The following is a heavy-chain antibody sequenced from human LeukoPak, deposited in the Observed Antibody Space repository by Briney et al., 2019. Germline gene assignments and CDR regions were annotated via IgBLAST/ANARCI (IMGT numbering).Heavy chain of an antibody. CDR2: IYYSGST. J-gene: IGHJ3*02. D-gene: IGHD2-15*01. V-gene: IGHV4-59*08. CDR3: ARSNRYCSGGSCYDDAFDI. CDR1: GGSISSYY. Sequence: PSETLSLTCTVSGGSISSYYWGWIRQPPGKGLEWIGYIYYSGSTNYNPSLKSRVTISVDTSKNQFSLKLSSVTAADTAVYYCARSNRYCSGGSCYDDAFDIWGQGTMVTVSS.